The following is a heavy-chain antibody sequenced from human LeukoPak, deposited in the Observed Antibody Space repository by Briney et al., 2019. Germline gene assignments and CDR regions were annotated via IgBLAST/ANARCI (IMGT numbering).Heavy chain of an antibody. J-gene: IGHJ6*02. CDR2: IYYSGST. CDR1: GGSISSSSYY. D-gene: IGHD6-13*01. CDR3: ARDRRIAAAGTRGMDV. Sequence: PSETLSLTCTVSGGSISSSSYYWGWIRQPPGKGLEWIGSIYYSGSTYYNPSLKSRVTISVDTSKNQFSLKLSSVTAADTAVYYCARDRRIAAAGTRGMDVWGQGTTVTVSS. V-gene: IGHV4-39*07.